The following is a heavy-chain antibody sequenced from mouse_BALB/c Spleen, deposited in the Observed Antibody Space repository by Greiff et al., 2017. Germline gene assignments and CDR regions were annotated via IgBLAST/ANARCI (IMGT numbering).Heavy chain of an antibody. CDR2: ISDGGSYT. CDR1: GFTFSDYY. D-gene: IGHD1-1*01. CDR3: ARDRYYYGSSYWYFDV. V-gene: IGHV5-4*02. J-gene: IGHJ1*01. Sequence: EVKVEESGGGLVKPGGSLKLSCAASGFTFSDYYMYWVRQTPEKRLEWVATISDGGSYTYYPDSVKGRFTISRDNAKNNLYLQMSSLKSEDTAMYYCARDRYYYGSSYWYFDVWGAGTTVTVSS.